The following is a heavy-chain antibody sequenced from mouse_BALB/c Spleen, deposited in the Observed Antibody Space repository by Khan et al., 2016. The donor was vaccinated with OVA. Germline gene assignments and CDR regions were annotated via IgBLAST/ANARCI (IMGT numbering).Heavy chain of an antibody. Sequence: QVRLQQSGAELARPGASVKMSCKASGYTFTSNTMHLVKQRPGQGLEWIGYINPNSGYTNYNQNFKDKATLTADQSSSTAYMQLSSLTSEDSAVYYCARRTSVYTMDYWGQGTSVTVSS. CDR2: INPNSGYT. CDR3: ARRTSVYTMDY. CDR1: GYTFTSNT. J-gene: IGHJ4*01. D-gene: IGHD1-1*01. V-gene: IGHV1-4*01.